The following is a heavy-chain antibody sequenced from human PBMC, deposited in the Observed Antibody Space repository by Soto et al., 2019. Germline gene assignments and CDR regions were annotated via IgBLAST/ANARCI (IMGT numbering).Heavy chain of an antibody. D-gene: IGHD2-2*01. J-gene: IGHJ5*02. CDR1: GGSVSSGSYY. CDR3: ARAAAQLLQDRFWFDP. Sequence: SETLSLTCTVSGGSVSSGSYYWSWIRQPPGKGLEWIGYIYYSGSTNYNPSLKSRVTISVDTSKNQFSLKLSSVTAADTAVYYCARAAAQLLQDRFWFDPWGQGTLVTVSS. CDR2: IYYSGST. V-gene: IGHV4-61*01.